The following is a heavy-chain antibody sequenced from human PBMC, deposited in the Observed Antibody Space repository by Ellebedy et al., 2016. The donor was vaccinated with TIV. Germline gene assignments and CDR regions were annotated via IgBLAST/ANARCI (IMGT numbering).Heavy chain of an antibody. D-gene: IGHD1-26*01. V-gene: IGHV4-61*01. CDR3: ARLIGGSYEDS. Sequence: SETLSLTCTVSGGSVSSDIYYWSWIRQPPGKGLEWIGYSHYSGSTNYNPSLKSRVTISVDTSKSQFSLKLSSVTAADTAVYYCARLIGGSYEDSWGQGTLVTVSS. CDR2: SHYSGST. J-gene: IGHJ4*02. CDR1: GGSVSSDIYY.